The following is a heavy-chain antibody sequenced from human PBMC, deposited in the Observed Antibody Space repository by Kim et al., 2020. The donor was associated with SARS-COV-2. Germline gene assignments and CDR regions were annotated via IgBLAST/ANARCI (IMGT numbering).Heavy chain of an antibody. D-gene: IGHD4-17*01. J-gene: IGHJ3*02. CDR2: ISDSGST. Sequence: SETLSLTCTVSGGSISYYYWSWIRQPPGKGLEWIGNISDSGSTSYNPSLKSRGTISVDTYKNQFSLKLSSVTAADTAVYYCASGTTSPGKAFDIWGQGTMVPVSS. CDR3: ASGTTSPGKAFDI. CDR1: GGSISYYY. V-gene: IGHV4-59*13.